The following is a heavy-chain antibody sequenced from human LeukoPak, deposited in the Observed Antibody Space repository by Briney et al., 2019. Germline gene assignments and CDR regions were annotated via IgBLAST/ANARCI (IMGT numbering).Heavy chain of an antibody. CDR2: IYYSGST. CDR3: AAYQLLFGFDP. J-gene: IGHJ5*02. D-gene: IGHD2-2*01. V-gene: IGHV4-59*01. CDR1: GGSISSYY. Sequence: SETLSLTCTVSGGSISSYYWSRIRQPPGKGLEWIGYIYYSGSTNYNPSLKSRVTISVDTSKNQFSLKLSSVTAADTAVYYCAAYQLLFGFDPWGQGTLVTVSS.